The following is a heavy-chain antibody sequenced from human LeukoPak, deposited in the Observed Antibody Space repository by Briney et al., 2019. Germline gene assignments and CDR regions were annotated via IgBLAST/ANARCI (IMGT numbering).Heavy chain of an antibody. CDR3: AKARDGRGSYHYLYYGRDV. V-gene: IGHV3-11*01. CDR1: GFTFSDYC. D-gene: IGHD2-15*01. Sequence: GGSLRLSCAASGFTFSDYCMGWTRQAPGKGLEWVSYITSSGFNMYCAGSMKGRFTISRDNSKNTLYLQMNSLRAEDTAVYYCAKARDGRGSYHYLYYGRDVWGQGTTVTVSS. CDR2: ITSSGFNM. J-gene: IGHJ6*02.